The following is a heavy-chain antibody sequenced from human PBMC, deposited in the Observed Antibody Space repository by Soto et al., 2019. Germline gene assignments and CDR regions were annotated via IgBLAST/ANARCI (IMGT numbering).Heavy chain of an antibody. CDR3: ARMSRPDYYYYMEV. CDR1: GSTFTSYY. CDR2: INPSGGST. Sequence: ASLKVSCKSSGSTFTSYYMHCVRQTPGQGLEWMGIINPSGGSTSYAQKFQGRVTMTRDTSTSTVYMELSSLRSEDTAVYYCARMSRPDYYYYMEVWGKGTTVTVSS. J-gene: IGHJ6*03. V-gene: IGHV1-46*03.